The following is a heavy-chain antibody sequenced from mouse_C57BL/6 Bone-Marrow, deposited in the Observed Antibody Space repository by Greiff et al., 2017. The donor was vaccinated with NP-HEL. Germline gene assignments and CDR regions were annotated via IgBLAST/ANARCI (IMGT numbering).Heavy chain of an antibody. D-gene: IGHD1-1*01. CDR1: GYTFTDYY. V-gene: IGHV1-76*01. J-gene: IGHJ2*01. CDR2: IYPGSGNT. CDR3: NYGSPFDY. Sequence: VQLQQSGAELVRPGASVKLSCKASGYTFTDYYINWVKQRPGQGLEWIARIYPGSGNTYYNEKFKGKATLTAEKSSSTAYMQLSSLTSEDSAVYFCNYGSPFDYWGQGTTLTVSS.